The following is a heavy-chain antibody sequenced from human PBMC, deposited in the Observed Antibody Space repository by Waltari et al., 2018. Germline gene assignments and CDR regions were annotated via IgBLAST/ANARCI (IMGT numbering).Heavy chain of an antibody. D-gene: IGHD1-26*01. J-gene: IGHJ3*02. CDR2: INSDGSST. V-gene: IGHV3-74*01. Sequence: EVQLVESGGGLVQPGGSLSLSCAASGFTLNSHWMNWVRQAPGEWLVWVSHINSDGSSTSYADSVKGRFTISRDNAKNTLYLQMNSLRAEDTAVYYCARDRSYAFDIWGQRTMVTVSS. CDR3: ARDRSYAFDI. CDR1: GFTLNSHW.